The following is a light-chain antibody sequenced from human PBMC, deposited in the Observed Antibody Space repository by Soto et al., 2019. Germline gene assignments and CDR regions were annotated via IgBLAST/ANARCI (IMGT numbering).Light chain of an antibody. Sequence: QSALTQPHSVSGSPGQSVTMSCTGTSSDVGNYNYVSWYQQHPGKAPKVMIYDVSKRPSGVPDRFSGSKSGNTASLTISGLQAEDEADYYCCSYAGNYTYVFGTGTKLTVL. J-gene: IGLJ1*01. CDR1: SSDVGNYNY. V-gene: IGLV2-11*01. CDR2: DVS. CDR3: CSYAGNYTYV.